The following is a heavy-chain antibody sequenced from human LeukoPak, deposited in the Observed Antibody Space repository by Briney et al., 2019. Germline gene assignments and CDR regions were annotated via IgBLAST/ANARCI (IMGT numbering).Heavy chain of an antibody. CDR2: ISWNSGSI. J-gene: IGHJ4*02. Sequence: GGSLRLSCAASGFTFDDYAMHWVRHAPGKGLEWVSGISWNSGSIGYADSVKGRFTISRDNSKNTVALQMNSLRAEDTAVYYCAKGGYTSYFDYWGQGTLVTVSS. CDR3: AKGGYTSYFDY. CDR1: GFTFDDYA. V-gene: IGHV3-9*01. D-gene: IGHD6-13*01.